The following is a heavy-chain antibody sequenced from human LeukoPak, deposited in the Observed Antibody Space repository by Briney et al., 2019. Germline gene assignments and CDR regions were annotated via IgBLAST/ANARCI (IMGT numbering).Heavy chain of an antibody. CDR1: GGSISSGSYY. CDR3: ARVGYYDFWSGYFDAFDI. Sequence: SETLSLTCTVSGGSISSGSYYWSWIRQPAGKGLEWIGRIYTSGSTNYNPSLKSRITISVDTSKNQFSLNLSSVTAADTAVYYCARVGYYDFWSGYFDAFDIWGQGTMVTVSS. D-gene: IGHD3-3*01. CDR2: IYTSGST. J-gene: IGHJ3*02. V-gene: IGHV4-61*02.